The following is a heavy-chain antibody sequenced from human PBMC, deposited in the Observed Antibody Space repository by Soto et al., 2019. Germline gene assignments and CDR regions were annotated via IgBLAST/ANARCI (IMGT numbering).Heavy chain of an antibody. CDR2: ISSSSSYI. J-gene: IGHJ5*02. Sequence: GGSLRLSCAASGFTSSSYSMNWVRQAPGKGLEWVSSISSSSSYIYYADSVKGRFTVSRDNAKNSLYLQMNSLRAEDTAVYYCAREGYYYDSSGYYTAWGQGTLVTVSS. D-gene: IGHD3-22*01. CDR3: AREGYYYDSSGYYTA. CDR1: GFTSSSYS. V-gene: IGHV3-21*01.